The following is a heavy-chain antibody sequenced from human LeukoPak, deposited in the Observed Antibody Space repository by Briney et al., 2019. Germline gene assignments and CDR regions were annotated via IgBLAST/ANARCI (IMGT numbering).Heavy chain of an antibody. V-gene: IGHV1-3*01. Sequence: GASVKVSCKASGYIFTNYAMHWVRQAPGQRLEWMGRISGGSGDTKYSQKFQGRVTITADKSTSTAYMELRSLRSEDTAVYYCARANYYSSGWFGGFDYWGQGTLVTVSS. J-gene: IGHJ4*02. CDR2: ISGGSGDT. D-gene: IGHD6-19*01. CDR1: GYIFTNYA. CDR3: ARANYYSSGWFGGFDY.